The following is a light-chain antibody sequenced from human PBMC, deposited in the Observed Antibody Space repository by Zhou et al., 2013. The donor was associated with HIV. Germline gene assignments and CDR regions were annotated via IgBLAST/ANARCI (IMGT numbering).Light chain of an antibody. CDR1: QSLVNSDGKTF. CDR2: EVS. CDR3: MQNSYWPPYT. Sequence: VLMSQAPPSLPVNLGQEAYMSCRANQSLVNSDGKTFLSWVFQRPGQSPRPLIYEVSKREAGVPERFSGGVSGSYFALRISGVQAEDVGVYYCMQNSYWPPYTFGQGTKLEIK. V-gene: IGKV2-30*01. J-gene: IGKJ2*01.